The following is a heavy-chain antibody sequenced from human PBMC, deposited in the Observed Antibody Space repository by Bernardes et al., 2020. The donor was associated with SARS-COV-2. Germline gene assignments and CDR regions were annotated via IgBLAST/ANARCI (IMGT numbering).Heavy chain of an antibody. CDR3: ARIYSTSSFDFDY. V-gene: IGHV3-7*01. D-gene: IGHD6-6*01. CDR1: GFTFITFW. Sequence: GGSLRLSCAASGFTFITFWMTWVRQAPGKGLEWVANINQDGSETFYVDSVKGRFTISRDNAKNSLFMEMNTLRAEDTAVYYCARIYSTSSFDFDYWGQGTLVTVSS. CDR2: INQDGSET. J-gene: IGHJ4*02.